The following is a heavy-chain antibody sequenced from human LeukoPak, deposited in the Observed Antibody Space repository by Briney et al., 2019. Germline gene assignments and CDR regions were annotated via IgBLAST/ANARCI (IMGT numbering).Heavy chain of an antibody. D-gene: IGHD1-1*01. CDR3: ARDGERTGTTGFPVYYMDV. Sequence: PGGSLRLSCGASGFTFSSYSMNWVRQAPGKGLEWVSYISSSSSTIYYADSVKGRFTISRDNSKNTLYLQMNSLRAEDTAVYYCARDGERTGTTGFPVYYMDVWGKGTTVTVSS. CDR2: ISSSSSTI. CDR1: GFTFSSYS. J-gene: IGHJ6*03. V-gene: IGHV3-48*01.